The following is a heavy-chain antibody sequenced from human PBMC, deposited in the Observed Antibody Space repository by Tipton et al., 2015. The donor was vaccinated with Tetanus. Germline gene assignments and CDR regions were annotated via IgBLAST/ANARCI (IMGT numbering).Heavy chain of an antibody. V-gene: IGHV3-48*02. D-gene: IGHD6-13*01. CDR2: ISSSSSTI. CDR3: ASPLNQGIAAAGRFDY. J-gene: IGHJ4*02. CDR1: GFTFSSYS. Sequence: GSLRLSCAASGFTFSSYSMNWVRQAPGKGLEWVSYISSSSSTIYYADSVKGRFTISRDNAKNSLYLQMNSLRDEDTAVYYCASPLNQGIAAAGRFDYWGQGTLVTVSS.